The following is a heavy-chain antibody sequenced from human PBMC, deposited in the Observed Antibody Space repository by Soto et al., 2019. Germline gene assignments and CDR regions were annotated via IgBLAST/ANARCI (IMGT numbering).Heavy chain of an antibody. Sequence: QVQLQQWGAGLLKPSETLSLTCAVYGGSLSGFYWSWIHQPPGKGLEWIGAINDSGSTNYNPSLKSRVTISVDTSKNQFSLHLISVTAADTAVYYCAKAGFDPWGQGTLVTVSS. V-gene: IGHV4-34*01. J-gene: IGHJ5*02. CDR2: INDSGST. CDR3: AKAGFDP. CDR1: GGSLSGFY.